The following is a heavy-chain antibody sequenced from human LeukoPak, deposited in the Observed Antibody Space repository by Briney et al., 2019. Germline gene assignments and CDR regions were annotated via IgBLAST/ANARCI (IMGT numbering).Heavy chain of an antibody. Sequence: PGRSLRLSCAASGFTFSSYAMHWVRQAPGKGLEWVAVISYDGSNKYYADSVEGRFTISRDNSKNTLYLQMNSLRAEDTAVYYCARAGGYSYGNFDYWGQGTLVTVSS. D-gene: IGHD5-18*01. CDR2: ISYDGSNK. CDR3: ARAGGYSYGNFDY. CDR1: GFTFSSYA. V-gene: IGHV3-30-3*01. J-gene: IGHJ4*02.